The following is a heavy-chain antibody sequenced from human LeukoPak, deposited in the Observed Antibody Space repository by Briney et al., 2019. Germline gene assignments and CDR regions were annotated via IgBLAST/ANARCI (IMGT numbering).Heavy chain of an antibody. Sequence: PSKTLSLTCTVSGGSIINSGYYWGWIRQPPGKGLEWIGSVYYSGNTYYNLSLKSRVTISMDTSKNQFSLKLRSVTAADTAMYYCARQGYADFSSRPFDYWGQGTLVTVSS. CDR2: VYYSGNT. D-gene: IGHD4-17*01. J-gene: IGHJ4*02. CDR3: ARQGYADFSSRPFDY. CDR1: GGSIINSGYY. V-gene: IGHV4-39*01.